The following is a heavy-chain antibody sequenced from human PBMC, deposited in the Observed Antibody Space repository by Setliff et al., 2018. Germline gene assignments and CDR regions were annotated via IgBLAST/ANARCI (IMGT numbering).Heavy chain of an antibody. V-gene: IGHV1-69*13. Sequence: EASVKVSCKASGGTFSSYAISWVRQAPGQGLEWMGGIIPIFGTANYAQKFQGRVTITADESTSTVYMELSSLRSEDTAVYYCAISTIFGVVSPTPDAFDIWGQGTMVTVSS. J-gene: IGHJ3*02. CDR3: AISTIFGVVSPTPDAFDI. CDR2: IIPIFGTA. D-gene: IGHD3-3*01. CDR1: GGTFSSYA.